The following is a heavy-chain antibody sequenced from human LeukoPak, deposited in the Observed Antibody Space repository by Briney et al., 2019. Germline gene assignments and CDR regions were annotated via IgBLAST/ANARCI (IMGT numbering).Heavy chain of an antibody. V-gene: IGHV1-18*03. J-gene: IGHJ6*03. CDR2: ISAYNGNT. CDR3: ARTRIAAAGTTLSYYMDV. CDR1: GYTFTSYG. D-gene: IGHD6-13*01. Sequence: ASVKVSCKASGYTFTSYGISWVRQAPGQGLEWMGWISAYNGNTKYAQKLQGRVTMTTDTSTRTAYMELSSLRSEDMAVYYCARTRIAAAGTTLSYYMDVWGKGTTVTVSS.